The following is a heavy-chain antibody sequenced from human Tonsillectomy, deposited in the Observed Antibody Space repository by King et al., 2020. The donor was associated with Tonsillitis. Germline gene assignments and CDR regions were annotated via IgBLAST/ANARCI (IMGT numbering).Heavy chain of an antibody. CDR3: ARARLWRFDP. CDR1: GFSVSSNY. J-gene: IGHJ5*02. D-gene: IGHD4/OR15-4a*01. Sequence: VQLVESGGGLIQPGESLRLSCAASGFSVSSNYMTWVRQGPGKGLEWVSIIYSGGRTYYTDSVKGRFTISRDNSKNTLSLQMNSLRAEDTAVYYCARARLWRFDPWGQGTLVPVSS. CDR2: IYSGGRT. V-gene: IGHV3-53*01.